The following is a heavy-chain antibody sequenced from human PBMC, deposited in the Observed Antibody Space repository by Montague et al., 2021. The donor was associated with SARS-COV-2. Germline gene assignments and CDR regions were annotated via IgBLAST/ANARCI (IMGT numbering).Heavy chain of an antibody. V-gene: IGHV4-39*07. CDR1: GGSISSSSYY. Sequence: SETLSLTCTVSGGSISSSSYYWGWIRQPPGKGLEWNGSIYYSGSTYYXXXLKSRVTISVDTSKNQFSLKLSSVTAADTAVYYCARVGRQQLVRLSGMDVWGQGTTVTVSS. CDR2: IYYSGST. J-gene: IGHJ6*02. D-gene: IGHD6-13*01. CDR3: ARVGRQQLVRLSGMDV.